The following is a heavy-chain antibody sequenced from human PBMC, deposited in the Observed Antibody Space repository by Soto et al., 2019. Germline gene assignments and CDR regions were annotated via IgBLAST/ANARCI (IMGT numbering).Heavy chain of an antibody. CDR2: IIPIFGTA. CDR1: GGTFSSYA. CDR3: ARRSRVVVVAANSDAFDI. V-gene: IGHV1-69*13. J-gene: IGHJ3*02. D-gene: IGHD2-15*01. Sequence: SVKVSCKASGGTFSSYAISWVRQAPGQGLEWMGGIIPIFGTANYAQKFQGRVTITADESTSTAYMELSSLRSEDTAVYYFARRSRVVVVAANSDAFDIWGQGTMVTVSS.